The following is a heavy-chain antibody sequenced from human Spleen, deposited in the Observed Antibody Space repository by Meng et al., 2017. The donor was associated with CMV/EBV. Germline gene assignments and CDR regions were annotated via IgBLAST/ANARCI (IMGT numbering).Heavy chain of an antibody. Sequence: SETLSLTCTVSGGSISSSSYYWGWIRQPPGKGLEWIGSIYYSGSTYYNPSLKSRVTISVDTSKNQFSLKVGSVTAADTAVYYCARRAGNYVVGYYFDYWGQGTLVTVSS. D-gene: IGHD1-7*01. V-gene: IGHV4-39*01. J-gene: IGHJ4*02. CDR3: ARRAGNYVVGYYFDY. CDR1: GGSISSSSYY. CDR2: IYYSGST.